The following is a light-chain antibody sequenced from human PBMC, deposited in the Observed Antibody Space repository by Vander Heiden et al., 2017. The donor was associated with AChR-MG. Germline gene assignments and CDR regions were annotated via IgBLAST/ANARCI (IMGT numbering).Light chain of an antibody. CDR2: DVS. V-gene: IGLV2-14*01. CDR3: SSYTSSSTLVV. CDR1: SSDVGGYNY. Sequence: QSALPQPASVSGSPGQSITISCTGTSSDVGGYNYVSWYQQHPGKAPKLMIYDVSKRPSGVSNRFSGSKSGNTASLTISGLQAEDEADYYCSSYTSSSTLVVFGTGTKVTVL. J-gene: IGLJ1*01.